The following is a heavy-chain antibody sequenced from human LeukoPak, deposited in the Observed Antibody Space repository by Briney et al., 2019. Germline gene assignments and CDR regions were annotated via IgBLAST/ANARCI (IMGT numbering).Heavy chain of an antibody. Sequence: SETLSLTCTVSGGSISSSSYYWGWIRQPPGKGLEWIGNVYYSGSTYYNPSLKSRVTISVDTSKNQFSLKLSSVTAADTAVYYCARGDLVGTLDYWGQGTLVTVSS. V-gene: IGHV4-39*07. J-gene: IGHJ4*02. CDR1: GGSISSSSYY. D-gene: IGHD6-13*01. CDR3: ARGDLVGTLDY. CDR2: VYYSGST.